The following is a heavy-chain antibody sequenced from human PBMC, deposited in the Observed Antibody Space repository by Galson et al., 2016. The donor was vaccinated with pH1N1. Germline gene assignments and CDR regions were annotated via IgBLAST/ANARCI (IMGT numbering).Heavy chain of an antibody. CDR3: ARSRVTFSSTTCLAV. J-gene: IGHJ6*02. V-gene: IGHV3-33*01. CDR1: GFTFSNYG. CDR2: IWYDGSNK. D-gene: IGHD2-2*01. Sequence: SLRHSCAASGFTFSNYGMHWVRQAPGKGLEWVALIWYDGSNKYYADSVKGRFTISRDNSKNTLYLQMNSLRAEDTAVYYCARSRVTFSSTTCLAVWGQGTTVTVSS.